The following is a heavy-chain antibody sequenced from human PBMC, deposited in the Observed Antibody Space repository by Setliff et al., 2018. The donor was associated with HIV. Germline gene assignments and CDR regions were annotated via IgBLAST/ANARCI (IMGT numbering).Heavy chain of an antibody. J-gene: IGHJ6*03. CDR2: INAGNGNT. D-gene: IGHD6-6*01. Sequence: ASVKVSCKASGYTFTSYAMHWVRQAPGQRLEWMGWINAGNGNTKYSQKFQGRVTITRDTSASTAYMELSSLRSEDTAVYYCARAGYSSSSRMYSYYYYYYMDVGGKGTTVTVSS. V-gene: IGHV1-3*01. CDR1: GYTFTSYA. CDR3: ARAGYSSSSRMYSYYYYYYMDV.